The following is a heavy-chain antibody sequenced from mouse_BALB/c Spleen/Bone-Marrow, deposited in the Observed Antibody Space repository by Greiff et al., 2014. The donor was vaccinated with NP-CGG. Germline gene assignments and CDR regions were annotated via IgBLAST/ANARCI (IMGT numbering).Heavy chain of an antibody. D-gene: IGHD1-1*02. CDR2: ISDGGSYT. CDR3: ARSGERYGAMDY. Sequence: DVMLVESGGGLVKPGGSLKLSCAASGFTFSDYYMYWVRQTPEKRLEWVATISDGGSYTYYPDSVKRRFTISRDNAKNNLYLQMSSLKSEDTAMYYCARSGERYGAMDYWGQGTSVTVFS. CDR1: GFTFSDYY. J-gene: IGHJ4*01. V-gene: IGHV5-4*02.